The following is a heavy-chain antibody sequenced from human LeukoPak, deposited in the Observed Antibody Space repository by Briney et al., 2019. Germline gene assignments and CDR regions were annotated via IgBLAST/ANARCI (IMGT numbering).Heavy chain of an antibody. J-gene: IGHJ4*02. V-gene: IGHV4-61*02. CDR1: GGSISSGSYY. CDR2: IYTSGST. D-gene: IGHD5-12*01. CDR3: ARDNRGSGAFDYTYYFDN. Sequence: SQTLSLTCTVSGGSISSGSYYWSWIRQPAGKGLEWIGRIYTSGSTNYNPSLKSRVTISVDTSKNQLSLKLSSVTAADTAVYYCARDNRGSGAFDYTYYFDNWGQGTLVTVSS.